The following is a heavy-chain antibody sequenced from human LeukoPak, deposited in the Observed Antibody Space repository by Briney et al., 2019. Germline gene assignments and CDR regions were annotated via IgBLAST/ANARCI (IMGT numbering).Heavy chain of an antibody. Sequence: SETLSLTCTVSGGSISSYYCNWMRQPPGKGLEWIGYVYKTGTTNYNLSLKSRVTISADTSKNQFSLKLNPVSAADTAVYFCVTGTGWRPDYWGQGTLVTVSS. CDR2: VYKTGTT. D-gene: IGHD2-21*02. V-gene: IGHV4-59*01. J-gene: IGHJ4*02. CDR3: VTGTGWRPDY. CDR1: GGSISSYY.